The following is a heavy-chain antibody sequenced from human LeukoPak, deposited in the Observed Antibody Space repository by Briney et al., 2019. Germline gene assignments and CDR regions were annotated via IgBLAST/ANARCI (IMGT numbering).Heavy chain of an antibody. CDR1: GYTFTSYD. V-gene: IGHV1-8*01. Sequence: ASVKVSCKASGYTFTSYDINWVRQATGQGLEWMGWMNPNSGNTGYAQKFQGRVTMTRNTSISTAYMELSSLRSEDTAVYYCGRDRGAAAGTSEGYWGQGTLVTVSS. D-gene: IGHD6-13*01. J-gene: IGHJ4*02. CDR2: MNPNSGNT. CDR3: GRDRGAAAGTSEGY.